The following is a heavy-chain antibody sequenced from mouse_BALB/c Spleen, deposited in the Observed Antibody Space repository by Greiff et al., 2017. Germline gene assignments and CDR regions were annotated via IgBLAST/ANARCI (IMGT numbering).Heavy chain of an antibody. D-gene: IGHD1-1*01. J-gene: IGHJ4*01. Sequence: EVQLQQSGPELVKPGASVKISCKASGYSFTGYYMHWVKQSHVKSLEWIGRINPYNGATSYNQNFKDKASLTVDKSSSTAYMELHSLTSEDSAVYYCARSPNYGSSHYYAMDYWGQGTSVTVSS. CDR3: ARSPNYGSSHYYAMDY. V-gene: IGHV1-31*01. CDR1: GYSFTGYY. CDR2: INPYNGAT.